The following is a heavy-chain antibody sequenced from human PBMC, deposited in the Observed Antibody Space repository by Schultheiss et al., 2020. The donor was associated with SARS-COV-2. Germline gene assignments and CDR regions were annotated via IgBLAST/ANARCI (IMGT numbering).Heavy chain of an antibody. V-gene: IGHV3-7*02. D-gene: IGHD6-13*01. CDR3: ARGAVAAAGAMDV. CDR1: GFTFSSYW. J-gene: IGHJ6*02. CDR2: IKQDGSEK. Sequence: GESLKISCAASGFTFSSYWMSWVRQAPGKGLEWVANIKQDGSEKYYADSVKGRFTISRDNSKNTLYLQMNSLRAEDTAVYFCARGAVAAAGAMDVWGQGTTVTVSS.